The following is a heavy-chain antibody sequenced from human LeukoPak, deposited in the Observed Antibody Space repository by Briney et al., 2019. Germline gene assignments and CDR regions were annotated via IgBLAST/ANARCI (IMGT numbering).Heavy chain of an antibody. Sequence: PSETLSLTCTVSGGSISSYYWSWIRQPPGKGLEWIGYIYYSGSTNYNPSLKSRVTISVDTSKNQFSLKLSSVTAADTAVYYCARLAAAGSGTPRYYYYMDVWGKGTTVTVSS. V-gene: IGHV4-59*12. CDR3: ARLAAAGSGTPRYYYYMDV. D-gene: IGHD6-13*01. J-gene: IGHJ6*03. CDR1: GGSISSYY. CDR2: IYYSGST.